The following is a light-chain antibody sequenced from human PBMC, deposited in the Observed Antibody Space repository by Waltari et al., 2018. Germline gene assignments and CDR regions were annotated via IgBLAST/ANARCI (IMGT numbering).Light chain of an antibody. Sequence: EIVMTQSPATLSVSPGERATLSCRASQSISRQFAWYQQPPGHAPTLLIYGSSTRATGIPAIFRGRVSDPEFTLTLSSLPSEDFAVYFCQPSHESPPIPFGPGPKVD. CDR1: QSISRQ. J-gene: IGKJ3*01. V-gene: IGKV3-15*01. CDR3: QPSHESPPIP. CDR2: GSS.